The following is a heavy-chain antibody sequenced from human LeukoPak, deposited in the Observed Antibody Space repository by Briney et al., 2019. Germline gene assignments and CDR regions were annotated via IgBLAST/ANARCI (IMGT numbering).Heavy chain of an antibody. D-gene: IGHD3-16*01. J-gene: IGHJ3*02. CDR3: ARGSLGDPFTDDAFDI. Sequence: SETLSPTCTVSGGSLSSYYWSWIRQPPGKGLEWIGYIYYSGSTNYNPSLKSRVTISVDTSKNQFSLKLSSVTAADTAVYYCARGSLGDPFTDDAFDIWGQGTMVTVSS. CDR2: IYYSGST. CDR1: GGSLSSYY. V-gene: IGHV4-59*01.